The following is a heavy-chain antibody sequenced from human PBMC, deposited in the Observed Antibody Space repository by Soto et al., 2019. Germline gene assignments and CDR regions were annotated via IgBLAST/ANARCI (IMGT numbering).Heavy chain of an antibody. V-gene: IGHV3-23*01. D-gene: IGHD3-3*01. CDR1: GFTFSSYA. CDR2: ISGSGGST. CDR3: AKDGRLRITIFGPGQSWFDP. Sequence: EVQLLESGGGLVQPGGSLRLSCAASGFTFSSYAMSWVRQAPGKGLEWVSAISGSGGSTYYADSVKGRFTISRDNSKNTLYLQMNSLRAEDTAVYYCAKDGRLRITIFGPGQSWFDPWGQGTLVTVSS. J-gene: IGHJ5*02.